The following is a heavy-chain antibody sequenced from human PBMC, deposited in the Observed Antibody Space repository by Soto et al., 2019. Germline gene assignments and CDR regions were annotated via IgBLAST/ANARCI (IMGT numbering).Heavy chain of an antibody. CDR3: TRQGRPYSGYGYDYEMDV. CDR1: GSSFTSYW. Sequence: GESLKISCKGSGSSFTSYWIGWVRQMTGKGLEWMGIIYPGDSDPRYSPSFQGQVTISADRSTSTAFVQWDSRRASDSSIYFSTRQGRPYSGYGYDYEMDVWGPGTTVTVSS. D-gene: IGHD3-16*01. J-gene: IGHJ6*02. V-gene: IGHV5-51*01. CDR2: IYPGDSDP.